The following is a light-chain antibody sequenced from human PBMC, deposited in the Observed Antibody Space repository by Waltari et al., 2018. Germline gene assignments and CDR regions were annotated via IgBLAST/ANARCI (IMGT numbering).Light chain of an antibody. J-gene: IGKJ1*01. CDR3: QQYNNWPTWT. CDR2: DAS. V-gene: IGKV3-15*01. Sequence: EVVMTQSPGTLSVSPGERATLSCRASHSVKTNLAWYQQKPGQAPRLVIFDASTRATGIPARFSGSGSGTEFTLTISSLQPEDSAVYYCQQYNNWPTWTFGQGAKVEIK. CDR1: HSVKTN.